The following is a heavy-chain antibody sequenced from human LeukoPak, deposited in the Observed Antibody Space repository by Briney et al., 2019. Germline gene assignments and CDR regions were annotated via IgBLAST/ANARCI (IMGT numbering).Heavy chain of an antibody. V-gene: IGHV3-30*02. Sequence: PGGSRRLSCAASGFTFSSYGMHWVRQAPGKGLEWVAFIRYDGSNKYYADSVKGRFTISRDNSKNTLYLQMNSLRAEDTAVYYCAKGRGYSYTIFDYWGQGTLVTVSS. CDR3: AKGRGYSYTIFDY. D-gene: IGHD5-18*01. J-gene: IGHJ4*02. CDR1: GFTFSSYG. CDR2: IRYDGSNK.